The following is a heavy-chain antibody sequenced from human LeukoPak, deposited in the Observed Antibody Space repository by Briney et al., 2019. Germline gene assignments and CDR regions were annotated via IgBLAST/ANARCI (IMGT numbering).Heavy chain of an antibody. J-gene: IGHJ4*02. CDR3: ASSFGFGELFY. Sequence: PGGSLRLSCAASGFTFSSYAMSWVRLAPGKGLEWVSAISGSGGSTYYADSVKGRFTISRDNSKNTLYLQMNSLRAEDTAVYYCASSFGFGELFYWGQGTLVTVSS. CDR1: GFTFSSYA. V-gene: IGHV3-23*01. D-gene: IGHD3-10*01. CDR2: ISGSGGST.